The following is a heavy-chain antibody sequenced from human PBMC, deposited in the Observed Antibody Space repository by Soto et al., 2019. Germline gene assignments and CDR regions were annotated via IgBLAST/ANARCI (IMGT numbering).Heavy chain of an antibody. CDR2: IYYSGST. J-gene: IGHJ5*02. CDR1: GGSISSGGYY. D-gene: IGHD3-10*01. V-gene: IGHV4-31*03. CDR3: ARDLLLSRRGFDP. Sequence: SETLSLTCTVSGGSISSGGYYWSWIRQHPGKGLEWIGYIYYSGSTYYNPSLKSRVTISVDTSKNQFSLKLSSVTAADTAVYYCARDLLLSRRGFDPWGQGTLVTVSS.